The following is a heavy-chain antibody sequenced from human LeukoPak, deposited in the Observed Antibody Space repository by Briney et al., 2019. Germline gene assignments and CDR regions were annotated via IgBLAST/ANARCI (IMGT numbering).Heavy chain of an antibody. Sequence: GGSLRLSCAAPGFTFSSYGIHWVRQAPGKGLEWVAVIWYDGSNKYYADSVKGRFTISRDNSKNTLYLQMNSLRAEDTAVYYCANKKGRIAVAGFPFDYWGQGTLVTVSS. CDR1: GFTFSSYG. V-gene: IGHV3-33*06. CDR2: IWYDGSNK. D-gene: IGHD6-19*01. J-gene: IGHJ4*02. CDR3: ANKKGRIAVAGFPFDY.